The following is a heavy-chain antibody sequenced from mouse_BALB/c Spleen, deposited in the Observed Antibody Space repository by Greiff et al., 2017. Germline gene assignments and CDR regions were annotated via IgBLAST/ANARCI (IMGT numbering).Heavy chain of an antibody. D-gene: IGHD1-1*01. CDR2: ISSGGSYT. CDR3: ATVRGY. CDR1: GFTFSSYA. J-gene: IGHJ2*01. V-gene: IGHV5-9-3*01. Sequence: EVQVVESGGGLVKPGGSLKLSCAASGFTFSSYAMSWVRQTPEKRLEWVATISSGGSYTYYPDSVKGRFTISRDNAKNTLYLQMSSLRSEDTAMYYCATVRGYWGQGTTLTVSS.